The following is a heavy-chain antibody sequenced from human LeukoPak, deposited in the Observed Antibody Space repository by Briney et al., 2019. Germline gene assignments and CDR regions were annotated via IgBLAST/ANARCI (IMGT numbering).Heavy chain of an antibody. D-gene: IGHD3-22*01. CDR2: INTDGSGS. J-gene: IGHJ6*02. V-gene: IGHV3-74*01. CDR3: ARSHYYDSSGFYYYYYGMDV. CDR1: GFTFSRFW. Sequence: PGGSLRLSCAASGFTFSRFWMHWVRQAPGKGLVWVSRINTDGSGSSYADSVKGRFTISRDNAKNTLYLQMNSLRAEDTAVYYCARSHYYDSSGFYYYYYGMDVWGQGTTVTVSS.